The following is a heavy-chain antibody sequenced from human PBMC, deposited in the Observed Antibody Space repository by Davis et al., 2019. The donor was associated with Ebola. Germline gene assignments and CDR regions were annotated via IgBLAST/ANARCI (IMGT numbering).Heavy chain of an antibody. D-gene: IGHD6-19*01. J-gene: IGHJ6*02. CDR1: GYSFTSYW. V-gene: IGHV5-51*01. Sequence: GESLKISCKGSGYSFTSYWIGWVRQMPGKGLEWMGIIYPGDSDTRYSPSFQGQVTISADKSISTAYLQWSSLKASDTAMYYCASPKGSASGYYYGMDVWGQGTTVTVSS. CDR2: IYPGDSDT. CDR3: ASPKGSASGYYYGMDV.